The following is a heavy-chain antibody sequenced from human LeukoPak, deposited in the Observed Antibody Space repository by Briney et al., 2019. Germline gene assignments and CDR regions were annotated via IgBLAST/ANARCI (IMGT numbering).Heavy chain of an antibody. CDR3: AKGGAVSSKSITMIRGTRRYYYYMDV. CDR1: GFTFTNYA. Sequence: GGSLRLSCVASGFTFTNYAMKWVRQSPGKGLEWVSGISGSSYKTYYADSVKGRFTISRDNSKKTLSLQLNSLRAEDTAVYYCAKGGAVSSKSITMIRGTRRYYYYMDVWGKGTTVTIFS. V-gene: IGHV3-23*01. D-gene: IGHD3-10*01. J-gene: IGHJ6*03. CDR2: ISGSSYKT.